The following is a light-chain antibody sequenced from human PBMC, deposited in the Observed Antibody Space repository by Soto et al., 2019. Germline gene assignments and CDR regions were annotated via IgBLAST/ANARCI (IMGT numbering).Light chain of an antibody. V-gene: IGLV2-23*02. Sequence: QSVLTQPASVSGSTGQSITISCTGTSSDIGSYKLVSWYQQHPGKVPKLMIYEVTKRPSGVSDRFSGSKSGNTASLTISGLQAEDEADYYCCSYAGTTTWVFGGGTKLTVL. CDR3: CSYAGTTTWV. J-gene: IGLJ3*02. CDR1: SSDIGSYKL. CDR2: EVT.